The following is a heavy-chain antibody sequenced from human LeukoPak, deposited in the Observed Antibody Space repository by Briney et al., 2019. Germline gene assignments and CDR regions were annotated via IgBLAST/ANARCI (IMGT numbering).Heavy chain of an antibody. V-gene: IGHV4-34*01. CDR1: GGSFSGYY. CDR3: ATWGRPTRYGDYDQDDY. J-gene: IGHJ4*02. Sequence: SETLSLTCAVYGGSFSGYYWSWIRQPPGKGLEWIGEINHSGSTNYNPSLKSRVTISVDTSKNQFSLKLSSVTAADTAVYYCATWGRPTRYGDYDQDDYWGQGTLVTVSS. D-gene: IGHD4-17*01. CDR2: INHSGST.